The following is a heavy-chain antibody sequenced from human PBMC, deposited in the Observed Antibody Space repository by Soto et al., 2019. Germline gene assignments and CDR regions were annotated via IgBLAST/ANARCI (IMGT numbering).Heavy chain of an antibody. CDR3: VSPRDYGGTSNGFNY. Sequence: MRVPCRASGCNCVDYNMHRILQNTGKGPEWVSYIGTSSGAISYADSVKGRFTISRDNAKNSLYMQMSSLRAEDTAVYYCVSPRDYGGTSNGFNYWGQGTLVTVSS. V-gene: IGHV3-48*01. J-gene: IGHJ4*02. D-gene: IGHD4-17*01. CDR1: GCNCVDYN. CDR2: IGTSSGAI.